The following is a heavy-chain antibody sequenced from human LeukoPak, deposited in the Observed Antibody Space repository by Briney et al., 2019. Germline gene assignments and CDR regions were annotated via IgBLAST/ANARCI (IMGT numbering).Heavy chain of an antibody. CDR2: ICSSSSYI. CDR1: GCTFSSYS. D-gene: IGHD3-22*01. Sequence: GESLRLSCAASGCTFSSYSMNWVRQPAGKGLEWVSSICSSSSYIYYAYSVKRRFTISRDNAMNSLYLQMNSLRAEDTAVYYCARDGGGYYYEGYYYYYGMDVWGQGTTVTVSS. J-gene: IGHJ6*02. V-gene: IGHV3-21*01. CDR3: ARDGGGYYYEGYYYYYGMDV.